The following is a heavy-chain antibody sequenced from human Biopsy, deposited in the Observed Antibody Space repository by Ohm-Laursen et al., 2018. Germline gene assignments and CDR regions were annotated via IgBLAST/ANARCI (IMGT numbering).Heavy chain of an antibody. J-gene: IGHJ4*02. D-gene: IGHD1-26*01. CDR3: ARDALGGGSYRFFY. CDR2: IIPYFLRT. CDR1: GDTFNRYG. Sequence: SVKVSCKASGDTFNRYGLTWVRQAPGQGLEWMGGIIPYFLRTYIPQKFQGRVTITADESTSTAYMELSSLRSDDTAVYYCARDALGGGSYRFFYWGQGSLVTVSS. V-gene: IGHV1-69*13.